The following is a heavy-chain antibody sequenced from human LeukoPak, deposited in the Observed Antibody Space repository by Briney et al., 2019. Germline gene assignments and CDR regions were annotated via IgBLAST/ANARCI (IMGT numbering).Heavy chain of an antibody. CDR3: AKEIYYDSTGPQY. CDR1: GFTFSRYG. CDR2: ISGSGGST. J-gene: IGHJ4*02. V-gene: IGHV3-23*01. Sequence: GGSLRLSCAASGFTFSRYGMSWVRQAPGQGLEWVSAISGSGGSTYYADSVKGRFTISRDNSKNTLYLQMNSLRAEDTAVYHCAKEIYYDSTGPQYWGQGTLVTVSS. D-gene: IGHD3-22*01.